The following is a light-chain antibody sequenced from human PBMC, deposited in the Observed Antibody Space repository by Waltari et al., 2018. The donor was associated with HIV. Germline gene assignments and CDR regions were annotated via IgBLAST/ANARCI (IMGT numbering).Light chain of an antibody. V-gene: IGLV1-47*01. CDR2: RNN. Sequence: QSVLTQPPSASGTPGQRVTISCSGSSSNIGRKHVNWYQQLPGTAPKLPIYRNNHRPSGVPDRFSGSTSGTSASLAISGLRSEDEADYYCAAWDDSLSVVYVFGTGTKVTVL. CDR3: AAWDDSLSVVYV. CDR1: SSNIGRKH. J-gene: IGLJ1*01.